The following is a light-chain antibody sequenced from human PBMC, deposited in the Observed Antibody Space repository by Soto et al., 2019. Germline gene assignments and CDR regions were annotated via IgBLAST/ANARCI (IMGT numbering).Light chain of an antibody. CDR3: QQRSNWPPLT. V-gene: IGKV3-11*01. J-gene: IGKJ4*01. CDR1: QSVSSY. Sequence: EIVLTQSPATLSLSPGERATISCRASQSVSSYLAWYQQKPGQAPRLLIYDASNRATGIPARFSGSGSGTDFTITFSSLEPEDFAVYYCQQRSNWPPLTFGGGTKVEIK. CDR2: DAS.